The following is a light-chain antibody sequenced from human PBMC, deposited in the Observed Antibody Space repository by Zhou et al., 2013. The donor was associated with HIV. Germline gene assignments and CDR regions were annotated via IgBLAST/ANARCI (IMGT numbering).Light chain of an antibody. CDR1: QSISTW. Sequence: IRITQSPSSLSASTGDRVTITCRASQSISTWLAWYQQKPGKAPKLLIYKASSLESGVPSRFSGSGSGTEFTLTISSLQPDDFATYYCQQYNRVSYTFGQGTSLEMK. J-gene: IGKJ2*01. CDR3: QQYNRVSYT. CDR2: KAS. V-gene: IGKV1-5*03.